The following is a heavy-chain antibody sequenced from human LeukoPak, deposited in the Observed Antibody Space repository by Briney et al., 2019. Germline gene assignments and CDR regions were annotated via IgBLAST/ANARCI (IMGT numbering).Heavy chain of an antibody. CDR3: AREVATALVAPVRFDP. CDR2: INPNSGGT. Sequence: ASVKVSCKASGYTFTGYYMHWVRQAPGQGLEWMGWINPNSGGTNYAQKSQGRVTMTRDTSISTAYMELSRLGSDDTAVYYCAREVATALVAPVRFDPWGQGTLVTVSS. CDR1: GYTFTGYY. V-gene: IGHV1-2*02. J-gene: IGHJ5*02. D-gene: IGHD5-12*01.